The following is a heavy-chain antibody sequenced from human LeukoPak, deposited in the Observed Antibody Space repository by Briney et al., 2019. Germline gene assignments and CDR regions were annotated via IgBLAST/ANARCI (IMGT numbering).Heavy chain of an antibody. CDR3: ARVDYGDLVVGPYYYGMDV. CDR2: INHSGST. V-gene: IGHV4-34*01. Sequence: PSETLSLTCAVYGGSFSGYYWSWLRQPPGKGLEWIGEINHSGSTNYNPSLKSRVTISVDTSKNQFSLKLSSVTAADTAVYYCARVDYGDLVVGPYYYGMDVWGQGTTVTVSS. D-gene: IGHD4-17*01. CDR1: GGSFSGYY. J-gene: IGHJ6*02.